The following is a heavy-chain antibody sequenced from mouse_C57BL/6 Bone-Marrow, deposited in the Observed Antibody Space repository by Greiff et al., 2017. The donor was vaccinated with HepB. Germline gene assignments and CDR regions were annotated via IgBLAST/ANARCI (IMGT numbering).Heavy chain of an antibody. Sequence: ESGPGLVKPSQSLSLTCSVTGYSITSGYYWNWIRQFPGNKLEWMGYISYDGSNNYNPSLKNRISITRDTSKNQFFLKLNSVTTEDTATYYCAREGYYGSSYVGYYFDYWGQGTTLTVSS. CDR2: ISYDGSN. D-gene: IGHD1-1*01. CDR1: GYSITSGYY. J-gene: IGHJ2*01. CDR3: AREGYYGSSYVGYYFDY. V-gene: IGHV3-6*01.